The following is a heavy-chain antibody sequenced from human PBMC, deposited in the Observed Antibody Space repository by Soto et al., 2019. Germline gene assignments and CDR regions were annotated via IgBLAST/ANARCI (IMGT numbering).Heavy chain of an antibody. D-gene: IGHD3-10*01. CDR3: AKASGWFGEFDY. Sequence: EVQLLESGGGLVQPGGSLRLSCAASGFTFSSYAMSWVRQAPRKGLEWVSAISGSGGSTYYADSVKGRFTTSRDNSKNTLYLQMNSLRAEDTAVYYCAKASGWFGEFDYWGQGTLVTVSS. V-gene: IGHV3-23*01. CDR2: ISGSGGST. CDR1: GFTFSSYA. J-gene: IGHJ4*02.